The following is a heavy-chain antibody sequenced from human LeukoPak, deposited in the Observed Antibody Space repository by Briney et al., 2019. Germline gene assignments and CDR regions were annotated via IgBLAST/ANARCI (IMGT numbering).Heavy chain of an antibody. V-gene: IGHV5-51*01. D-gene: IGHD6-13*01. CDR2: IYPGDSDT. CDR1: GYSFTSYW. J-gene: IGHJ4*02. Sequence: GESLKISCKGSGYSFTSYWIGWVRQMPGKGLEWMGSIYPGDSDTRYSPSFQGQITISAHKSISTAYLQWSSLKASDTAMYYCARLGGSSWQAARYWGQGTLVTVSS. CDR3: ARLGGSSWQAARY.